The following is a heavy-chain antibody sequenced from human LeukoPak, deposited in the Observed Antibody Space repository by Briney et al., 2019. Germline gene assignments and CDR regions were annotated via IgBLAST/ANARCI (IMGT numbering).Heavy chain of an antibody. Sequence: ASETLSLTCTVSGGSISSYYWSWIRQPPGKGLEWIGEINHSGSTNYNPSLKSRVTISVDTSKNQFSLKLSSVTAADTAVYYCAREIHYYGMDVWGQGTTVTVSS. CDR3: AREIHYYGMDV. J-gene: IGHJ6*02. CDR1: GGSISSYY. V-gene: IGHV4-34*01. CDR2: INHSGST.